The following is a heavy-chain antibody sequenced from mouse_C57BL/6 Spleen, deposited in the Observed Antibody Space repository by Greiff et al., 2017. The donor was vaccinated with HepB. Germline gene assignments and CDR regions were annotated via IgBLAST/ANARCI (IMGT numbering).Heavy chain of an antibody. V-gene: IGHV7-3*01. CDR3: ARSLYYDYLVYYAMDY. D-gene: IGHD2-4*01. J-gene: IGHJ4*01. Sequence: EVQVVESGGGLVQPGGSLSLSCAASGFTFTDYYMSWVRQPPGKALEWLGFIRNKANGYTTEYSASVKGRFTISRDNSQSILYLQMNALRAEDSATYYCARSLYYDYLVYYAMDYWGQRTSATVSS. CDR1: GFTFTDYY. CDR2: IRNKANGYTT.